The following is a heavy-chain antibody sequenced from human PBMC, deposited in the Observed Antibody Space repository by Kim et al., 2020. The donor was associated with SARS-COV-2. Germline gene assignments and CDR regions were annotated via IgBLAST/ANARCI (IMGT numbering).Heavy chain of an antibody. Sequence: ADSVKGRFTISSDNSKNTLYLQMSSLRAEDTAVYYCARGDIVVEPAAMDVWGQGTTVTVSS. CDR3: ARGDIVVEPAAMDV. D-gene: IGHD2-2*01. V-gene: IGHV3-30*15. J-gene: IGHJ6*02.